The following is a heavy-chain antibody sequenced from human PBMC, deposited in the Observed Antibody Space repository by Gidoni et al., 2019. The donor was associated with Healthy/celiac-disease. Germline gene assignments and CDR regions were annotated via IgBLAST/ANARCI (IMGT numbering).Heavy chain of an antibody. CDR2: IYHSGST. D-gene: IGHD5-12*01. CDR1: GGAISSSNW. V-gene: IGHV4-4*02. Sequence: QVQLQEAGPGLVQPSGTLSPTCAVAGGAISSSNWWRWVSQPPGKGLEWIGDIYHSGSTNYNPSLKSRVTISVDKSKNQFSLKLSSVTAADTAVYYCARLSGYDPYYYYMDVWGKGTTVTVSS. CDR3: ARLSGYDPYYYYMDV. J-gene: IGHJ6*03.